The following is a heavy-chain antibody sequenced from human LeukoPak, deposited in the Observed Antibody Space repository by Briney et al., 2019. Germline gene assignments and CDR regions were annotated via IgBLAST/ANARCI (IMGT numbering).Heavy chain of an antibody. Sequence: PSETLSLTCTVSGGSISNSNYYWAWIRQPPGKGLEWIGSMYYSGSTYYNPSLKSRVTISVDTSKNQFSLKLSSVTAADTAVYYCARGSSAGASLRHDYWGQGTLVTVSS. CDR1: GGSISNSNYY. CDR3: ARGSSAGASLRHDY. V-gene: IGHV4-39*01. CDR2: MYYSGST. J-gene: IGHJ4*02. D-gene: IGHD1-26*01.